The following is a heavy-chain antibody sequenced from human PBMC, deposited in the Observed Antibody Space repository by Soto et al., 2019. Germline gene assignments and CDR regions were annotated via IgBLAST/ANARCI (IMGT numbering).Heavy chain of an antibody. CDR1: GGSFTSNNW. V-gene: IGHV4-4*02. J-gene: IGHJ4*02. Sequence: SETLSLTCAVSGGSFTSNNWWTCVRQPPGQGLEWIGEIYRTGSTNYNPSLKSRVTISLDKSENQFSLKVTSLTAADTAVYYCASRDPGTSVDYWGQGTLVTVSS. CDR2: IYRTGST. CDR3: ASRDPGTSVDY. D-gene: IGHD1-7*01.